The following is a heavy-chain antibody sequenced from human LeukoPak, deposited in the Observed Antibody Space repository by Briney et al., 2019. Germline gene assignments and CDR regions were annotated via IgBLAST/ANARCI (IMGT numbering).Heavy chain of an antibody. J-gene: IGHJ4*02. CDR2: ISGSGGST. V-gene: IGHV3-23*01. CDR1: GFTFGSHS. D-gene: IGHD6-13*01. CDR3: ANLQQQYFDY. Sequence: GGSLRLSCAASGFTFGSHSMNWVRQAPGKGLEWVSAISGSGGSTYYADSVKGRFTISRDNSKNTLYLQMNSLRAEDTAVYYCANLQQQYFDYWGQGTLVTVSS.